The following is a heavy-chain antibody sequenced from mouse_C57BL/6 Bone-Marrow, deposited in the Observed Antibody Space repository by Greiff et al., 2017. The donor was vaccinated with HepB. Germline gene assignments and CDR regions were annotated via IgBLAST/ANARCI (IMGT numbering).Heavy chain of an antibody. Sequence: EVQRVESGGGLVQSGRSLRLSCATSGFTFSDFYMEWVRQAPGKGLEWIAASRNKANDYTTEYSASVKGRFIVSRDTSQSILYLQMNALRAEDTAIYYCARDADYDLWFAYWGQGTLVTVSA. D-gene: IGHD2-4*01. CDR1: GFTFSDFY. CDR3: ARDADYDLWFAY. V-gene: IGHV7-1*01. J-gene: IGHJ3*01. CDR2: SRNKANDYTT.